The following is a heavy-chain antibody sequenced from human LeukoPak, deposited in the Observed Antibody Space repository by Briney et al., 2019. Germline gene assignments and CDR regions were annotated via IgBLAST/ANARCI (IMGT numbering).Heavy chain of an antibody. CDR2: INPNSGGT. CDR3: ARAIAAAGTGPYYFDY. D-gene: IGHD6-13*01. Sequence: ASVKASCKASGYTFTSYYMHWVRQAPGQGLEWMGWINPNSGGTNYAQKFQGWVTMTRDTSISTAYMELSRLRSDDTAVYYCARAIAAAGTGPYYFDYWGQGTLVTVSS. J-gene: IGHJ4*02. V-gene: IGHV1-2*04. CDR1: GYTFTSYY.